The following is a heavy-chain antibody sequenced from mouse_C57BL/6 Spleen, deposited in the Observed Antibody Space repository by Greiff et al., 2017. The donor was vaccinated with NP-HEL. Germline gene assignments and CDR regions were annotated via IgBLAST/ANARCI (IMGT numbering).Heavy chain of an antibody. J-gene: IGHJ3*01. CDR3: ARSYGGYSPGFAY. Sequence: VQLQQSGPELVKPGASVKIPCKASGYTFTDYNMDWVKQSHGKSLEWIGDINPNNGGTIYNQKFKGKATLTVDKSSSTAYMELRSLTSEDTAVYDCARSYGGYSPGFAYWGQGTLVTVSA. CDR1: GYTFTDYN. CDR2: INPNNGGT. V-gene: IGHV1-18*01. D-gene: IGHD2-3*01.